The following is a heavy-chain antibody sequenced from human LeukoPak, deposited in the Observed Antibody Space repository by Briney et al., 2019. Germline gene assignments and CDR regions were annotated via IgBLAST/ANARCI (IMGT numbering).Heavy chain of an antibody. CDR2: FDPEDGET. D-gene: IGHD3-10*01. Sequence: ASVKVSCKASGGTFSSYAISWVRQAPGQGLEWMGGFDPEDGETIYVQKFQGRVTMTEDTSTDTAHMELSSLRSEDTAVYYCATAFRDGSGSYYPDAFDIWGQGTMVTVSS. J-gene: IGHJ3*02. CDR3: ATAFRDGSGSYYPDAFDI. CDR1: GGTFSSYA. V-gene: IGHV1-24*01.